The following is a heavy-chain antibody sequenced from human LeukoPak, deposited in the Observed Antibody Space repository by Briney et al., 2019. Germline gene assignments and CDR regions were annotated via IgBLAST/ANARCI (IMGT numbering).Heavy chain of an antibody. CDR3: ARDYGSGSYYYLDY. J-gene: IGHJ4*02. CDR2: IYSGGST. CDR1: GFTVSSNY. D-gene: IGHD3-10*01. V-gene: IGHV3-53*01. Sequence: GGSLRLSCAASGFTVSSNYMSWVRQAPGKGLEWVSVIYSGGSTYYADSVKGRFTISRDNSKNTLYLQMNSLRAEDTAVYYCARDYGSGSYYYLDYWGQGTLVTVSS.